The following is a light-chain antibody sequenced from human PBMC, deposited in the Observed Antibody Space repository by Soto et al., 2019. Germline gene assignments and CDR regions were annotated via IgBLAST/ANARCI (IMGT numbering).Light chain of an antibody. CDR1: QAISNY. CDR2: AAS. J-gene: IGKJ4*01. V-gene: IGKV1-27*01. CDR3: QKFNAVPT. Sequence: DIQKTQSPSSLSASVGDRVTITCRASQAISNYLAWYQQKPGKVPTLLIYAASTLQSGVPSRFSGSGSGTDFPLTISSLQPEDAATYYCQKFNAVPTFGGGTKVEI.